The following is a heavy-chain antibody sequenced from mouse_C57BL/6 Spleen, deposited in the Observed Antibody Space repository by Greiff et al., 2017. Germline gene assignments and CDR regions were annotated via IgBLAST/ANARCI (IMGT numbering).Heavy chain of an antibody. J-gene: IGHJ4*01. CDR2: IRSKSNNYAT. CDR3: VRSDGYYGVYYAMDY. D-gene: IGHD2-3*01. Sequence: EVKLVESGGGLVQPKGSLKLSCAASGFSFNTYAMNWVRQAPGKGLEWVARIRSKSNNYATYYADSVKDRFTISRDDSESMLYLQMNNLKTEDTAMYYCVRSDGYYGVYYAMDYWGQGTSVTVSS. V-gene: IGHV10-1*01. CDR1: GFSFNTYA.